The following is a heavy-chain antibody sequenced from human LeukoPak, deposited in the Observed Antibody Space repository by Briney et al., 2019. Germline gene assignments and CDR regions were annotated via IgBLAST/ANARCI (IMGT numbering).Heavy chain of an antibody. CDR3: AREGVPGATAHHYDY. CDR2: INQDGSAK. J-gene: IGHJ4*02. V-gene: IGHV3-7*01. D-gene: IGHD1-26*01. CDR1: GFSFSSYA. Sequence: GGSLRLSCATSGFSFSSYAMSWVRQAPGKGLEWVANINQDGSAKYYVDSVKDRFTISRDNAKNSLYLQMNSLRAEDTGVYYCAREGVPGATAHHYDYWGQGSLVTVSS.